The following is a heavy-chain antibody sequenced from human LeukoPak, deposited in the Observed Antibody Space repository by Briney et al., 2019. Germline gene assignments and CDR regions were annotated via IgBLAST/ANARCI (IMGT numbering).Heavy chain of an antibody. CDR2: IYYSGST. J-gene: IGHJ3*02. Sequence: SETLSLTCSVSGGSISNYYWSWIRQPPGKGLECIGYIYYSGSTNYNPSLKSRVTISVDTSKNQFSLKLSSVTAADTAVYYCARRIGITSDAFGIWGQGTMVSVSS. CDR1: GGSISNYY. D-gene: IGHD3-16*01. V-gene: IGHV4-59*08. CDR3: ARRIGITSDAFGI.